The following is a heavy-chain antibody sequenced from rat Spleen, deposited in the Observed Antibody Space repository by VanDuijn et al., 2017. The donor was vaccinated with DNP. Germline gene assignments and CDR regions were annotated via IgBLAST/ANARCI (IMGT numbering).Heavy chain of an antibody. D-gene: IGHD5-1*01. V-gene: IGHV5S13*01. CDR3: ATHGGSEWYFDF. CDR2: ISPSGTNT. CDR1: GFTFNNYG. Sequence: EVQLVESGGGLVQPGRSLQLSCVASGFTFNNYGLAWVRQAPRKGLEWVASISPSGTNTYYRDSVKGRFTISRDNAKNTQYLQMDSLRSEDTATYYCATHGGSEWYFDFWGPGTMVTVSS. J-gene: IGHJ1*01.